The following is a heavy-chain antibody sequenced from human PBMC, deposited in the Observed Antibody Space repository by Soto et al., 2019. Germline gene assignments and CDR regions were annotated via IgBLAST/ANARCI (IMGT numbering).Heavy chain of an antibody. CDR1: GFTFTSSA. D-gene: IGHD3-22*01. V-gene: IGHV1-58*01. CDR3: AGYYYDSSGYYTRKGGDAFDI. CDR2: IVVGSGNT. J-gene: IGHJ3*02. Sequence: SVKVSCKASGFTFTSSAVRWVRQARGQRLEWIGWIVVGSGNTNYAQKFQERVTITRDMSTSTAYMELSSLRSEDTAVYYCAGYYYDSSGYYTRKGGDAFDIWGQGTMVTVSS.